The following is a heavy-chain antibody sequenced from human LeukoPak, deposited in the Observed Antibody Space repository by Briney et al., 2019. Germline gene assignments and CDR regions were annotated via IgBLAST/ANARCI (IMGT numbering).Heavy chain of an antibody. Sequence: GGSLRLSCAASGFTFSSYDMHWVRQAPGKGLEWVAVISYDGSNKYYADSVKGRFTISRDNSKNTLYLQMNSLRAEDTAVYYCARDYGQLVLYYYYGMDVWGQGTTVTVS. CDR2: ISYDGSNK. V-gene: IGHV3-30-3*01. CDR1: GFTFSSYD. D-gene: IGHD6-13*01. CDR3: ARDYGQLVLYYYYGMDV. J-gene: IGHJ6*02.